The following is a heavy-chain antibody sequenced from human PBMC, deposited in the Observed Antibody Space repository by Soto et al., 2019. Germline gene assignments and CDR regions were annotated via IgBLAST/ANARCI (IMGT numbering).Heavy chain of an antibody. CDR1: GYTFTGYY. CDR3: ARAGHLDYCSSTSCYSGYYYYYYMDV. CDR2: INPNSGGT. D-gene: IGHD2-2*01. Sequence: ASVKVSCKASGYTFTGYYMHWVRQAPGQGLEWMGWINPNSGGTNYAQKFQGWVTMTRDTSISTAYMELSRLRSDDTAVYYCARAGHLDYCSSTSCYSGYYYYYYMDVWGKGTTVTVSS. J-gene: IGHJ6*03. V-gene: IGHV1-2*04.